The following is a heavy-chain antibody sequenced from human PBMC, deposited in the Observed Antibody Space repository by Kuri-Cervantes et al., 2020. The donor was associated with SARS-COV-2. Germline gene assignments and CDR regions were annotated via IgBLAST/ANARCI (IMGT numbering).Heavy chain of an antibody. J-gene: IGHJ5*02. CDR1: GGSISSYY. V-gene: IGHV4-59*01. D-gene: IGHD3-3*01. CDR2: IYYSGST. Sequence: GSLRLSCTVSGGSISSYYWSWTRQPPGKGLEWIGYIYYSGSTNYNPSLKSRVTISVDTSKNQFSLKLSSVTAADTAVYYCARVSAETIFGVVTTAAWFDPWGQGTLVTVSS. CDR3: ARVSAETIFGVVTTAAWFDP.